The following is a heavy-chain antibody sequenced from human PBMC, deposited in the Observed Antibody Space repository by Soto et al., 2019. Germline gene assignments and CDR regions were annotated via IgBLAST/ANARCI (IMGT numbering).Heavy chain of an antibody. CDR1: GGSISSTPYY. CDR2: IYFSGST. CDR3: ARHGHDYGDPNYYYYYYMDV. V-gene: IGHV4-39*01. Sequence: SETLSLTCTVSGGSISSTPYYWDWIRQPPGKGLEWIGTIYFSGSTYYNPSLKSRVTISVDTSKNQFSLKLTSVTAADTAVYYCARHGHDYGDPNYYYYYYMDVWGKGTTVTVSS. D-gene: IGHD4-17*01. J-gene: IGHJ6*03.